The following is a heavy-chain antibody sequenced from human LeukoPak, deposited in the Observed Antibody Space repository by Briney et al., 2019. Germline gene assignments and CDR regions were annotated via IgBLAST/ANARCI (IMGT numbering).Heavy chain of an antibody. CDR3: ARTYGGKALDY. D-gene: IGHD4-23*01. Sequence: GESLKIYCKGSGYSFTSYWIGWVRQMPGKGLEWMGIIYPHDSDTRYSPAFQGQVTISADKSISTAYLQWSSLKASDTAIYYCARTYGGKALDYWGQGTLVTVSS. J-gene: IGHJ4*02. CDR1: GYSFTSYW. CDR2: IYPHDSDT. V-gene: IGHV5-51*01.